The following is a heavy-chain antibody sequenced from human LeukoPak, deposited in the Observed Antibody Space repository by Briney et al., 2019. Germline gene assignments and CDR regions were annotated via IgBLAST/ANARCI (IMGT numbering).Heavy chain of an antibody. D-gene: IGHD2-21*02. CDR3: TRHGLAYCGGDCSFDH. CDR1: GGSISSSTYY. J-gene: IGHJ4*02. V-gene: IGHV4-39*01. Sequence: SETLTLTCTVSGGSISSSTYYWGWIRQPPGKGLEWIGSIYYDGSTNYNPPLKSRVTISVDTSKNPFSLKLASVTAADTVMYYCTRHGLAYCGGDCSFDHWGQGTLVTVSS. CDR2: IYYDGST.